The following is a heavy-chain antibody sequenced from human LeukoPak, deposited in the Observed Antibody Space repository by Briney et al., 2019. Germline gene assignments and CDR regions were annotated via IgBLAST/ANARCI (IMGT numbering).Heavy chain of an antibody. CDR2: VYPGDSDT. D-gene: IGHD3-16*02. V-gene: IGHV5-51*01. CDR1: GYRFTTFW. CDR3: AGHPGVIVPIDY. Sequence: GESLQISCKGSGYRFTTFWIGWVRQMPGKGLEWMGFVYPGDSDTRYSPSFQGQVTISADKSISTAYLQWSSLKASDTAIYYCAGHPGVIVPIDYWGQGTLVTVSS. J-gene: IGHJ4*02.